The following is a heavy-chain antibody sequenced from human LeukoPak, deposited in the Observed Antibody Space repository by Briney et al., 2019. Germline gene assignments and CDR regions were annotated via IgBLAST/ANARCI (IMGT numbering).Heavy chain of an antibody. V-gene: IGHV3-53*01. CDR2: IYNGGST. Sequence: GGSLRLSCAASGFTVSSNFLSWVRQPPGKGLEWVSDIYNGGSTYYADSVKGRFTISRDNSKNTLYLQMNSLRAEDTAVYYCTRGGGGSFPHYWGQGTLVTVSS. D-gene: IGHD2-21*01. CDR1: GFTVSSNF. CDR3: TRGGGGSFPHY. J-gene: IGHJ4*02.